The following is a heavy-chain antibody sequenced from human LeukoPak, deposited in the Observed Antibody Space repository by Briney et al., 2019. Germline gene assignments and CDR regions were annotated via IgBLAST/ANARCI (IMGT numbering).Heavy chain of an antibody. D-gene: IGHD6-19*01. Sequence: GGSLRLSCAASGFTFSSYWKNWVRPAPGKGLEWVANIKQDGTETYYVDSVRGPFTLSRDNAKNSLYLQMIILRAEDTAVYYCARDVLAGTFDYWGQGTLVTVSS. CDR3: ARDVLAGTFDY. CDR2: IKQDGTET. V-gene: IGHV3-7*01. J-gene: IGHJ4*02. CDR1: GFTFSSYW.